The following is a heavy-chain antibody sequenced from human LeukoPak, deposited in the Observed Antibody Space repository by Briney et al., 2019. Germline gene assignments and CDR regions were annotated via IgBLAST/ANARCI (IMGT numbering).Heavy chain of an antibody. CDR1: GGTFSSYA. CDR2: IIAICGTT. D-gene: IGHD1-14*01. CDR3: ARGTHEGGTGHFDY. Sequence: VASVRVSCEASGGTFSSYAISWVRQAPGQGLEWGGGIIAICGTTNYAQKFQGGVTITADNSTSTVYMELSSLRSEDAAVSYCARGTHEGGTGHFDYWGQGTLVTVSS. J-gene: IGHJ4*02. V-gene: IGHV1-69*06.